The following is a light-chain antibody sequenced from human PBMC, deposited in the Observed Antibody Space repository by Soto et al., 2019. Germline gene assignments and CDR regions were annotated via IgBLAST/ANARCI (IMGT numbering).Light chain of an antibody. CDR2: DVS. J-gene: IGLJ3*02. CDR1: SIDVGGSNY. Sequence: QSALTQPRSVSGSPGQSVTISCTGPSIDVGGSNYVSWYQQHPGKAPKLMIYDVSERPSGVPDRFSGSKSGNTASLTITGLQAEDEADYYCQAYDYSLTAFVFGGGTKVTVL. CDR3: QAYDYSLTAFV. V-gene: IGLV2-11*01.